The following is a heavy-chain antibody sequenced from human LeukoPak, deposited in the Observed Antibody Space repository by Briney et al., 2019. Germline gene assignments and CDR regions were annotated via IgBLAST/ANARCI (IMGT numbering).Heavy chain of an antibody. J-gene: IGHJ4*02. Sequence: QTGGSLRLSCTASGFTFGDYAMSWVRQAPGKGLEWVGFIRSKAYGGTTEYAASAKGRFTISRDDSKSIAYLQMNSLKTEDTAVYYCTRDRWYCSSTSCSALDYWGQGTLVTVSS. CDR3: TRDRWYCSSTSCSALDY. CDR1: GFTFGDYA. CDR2: IRSKAYGGTT. D-gene: IGHD2-2*01. V-gene: IGHV3-49*04.